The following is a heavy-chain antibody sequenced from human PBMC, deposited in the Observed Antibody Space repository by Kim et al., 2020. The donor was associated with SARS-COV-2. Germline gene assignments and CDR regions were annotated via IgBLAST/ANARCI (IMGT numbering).Heavy chain of an antibody. CDR1: GFTFSSYD. CDR2: IGTAGDT. D-gene: IGHD3-10*01. CDR3: ARAGITMVRGVIRATYSYYYMDV. J-gene: IGHJ6*03. Sequence: GGSLRLSCAASGFTFSSYDMHWVRQATGKGLEWVSAIGTAGDTYYPGSVKGRFTISRENAKNSLYLQMNSLRAGDTAVYYCARAGITMVRGVIRATYSYYYMDVWGKGTTVTVSS. V-gene: IGHV3-13*01.